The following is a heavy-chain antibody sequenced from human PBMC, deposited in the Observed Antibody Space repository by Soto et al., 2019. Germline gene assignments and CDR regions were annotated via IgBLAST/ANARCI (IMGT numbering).Heavy chain of an antibody. CDR3: DCYSKDYGMDV. J-gene: IGHJ6*02. CDR1: GGSISSSSYY. D-gene: IGHD2-15*01. V-gene: IGHV4-39*01. CDR2: IYYSGST. Sequence: QLQLQESGPGLVKPSETLSLTCTVSGGSISSSSYYWGWIRQPPGKGLEWIGSIYYSGSTYYNPTLKAGVTISVDTTKNQLPLKLSAVTAADTAVYYCDCYSKDYGMDVWGQGTTVTVSS.